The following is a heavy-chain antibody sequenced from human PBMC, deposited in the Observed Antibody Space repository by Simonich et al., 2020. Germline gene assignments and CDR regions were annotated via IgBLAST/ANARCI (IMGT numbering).Heavy chain of an antibody. CDR3: ARSHIAAAGTGYFQH. V-gene: IGHV1-2*02. Sequence: QVQLVQSGAEVKKPGASVKVSCKASGYTFTGYYMPWVRQAPGQGLEGMGWTNPNGGGTNYAQKVQGRVTMTRDTSISTAYMELSRLRSDDTAVYYCARSHIAAAGTGYFQHWGQGTLVTVSS. CDR1: GYTFTGYY. J-gene: IGHJ1*01. D-gene: IGHD6-13*01. CDR2: TNPNGGGT.